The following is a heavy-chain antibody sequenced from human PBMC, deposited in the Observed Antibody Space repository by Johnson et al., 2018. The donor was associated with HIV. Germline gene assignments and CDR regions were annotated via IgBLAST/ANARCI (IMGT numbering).Heavy chain of an antibody. Sequence: VQLVESGGGLVQPGGSLRLSCAASGFTVRSNYMSWVRQAPGKGLEWVSVIYSGGSTYYADSVKGRYTISRDNSKNTLYLQMNSLRAEDTALYYCSRDLDSSSSEDAFDIWGQGTMVTVSS. CDR2: IYSGGST. CDR3: SRDLDSSSSEDAFDI. D-gene: IGHD6-6*01. CDR1: GFTVRSNY. J-gene: IGHJ3*02. V-gene: IGHV3-66*01.